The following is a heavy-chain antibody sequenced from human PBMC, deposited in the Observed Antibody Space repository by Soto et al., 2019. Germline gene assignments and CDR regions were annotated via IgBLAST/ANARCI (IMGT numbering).Heavy chain of an antibody. J-gene: IGHJ4*02. CDR2: MNPNSGNT. Sequence: QVQLVQSGAEVKKPGASVKVSCKASGYTFTSYDINWVRQATGQGLEWMGWMNPNSGNTGYAQKLQGRVTMTTDTSTSTAYMELRSLRSDDTAVYYCARKALGASDYWGQGTLVTVSS. D-gene: IGHD1-26*01. CDR3: ARKALGASDY. V-gene: IGHV1-8*01. CDR1: GYTFTSYD.